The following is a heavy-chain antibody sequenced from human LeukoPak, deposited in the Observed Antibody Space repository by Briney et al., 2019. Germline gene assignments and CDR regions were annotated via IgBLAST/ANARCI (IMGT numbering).Heavy chain of an antibody. V-gene: IGHV3-48*01. Sequence: PGGSLRLSCAASGFTFSSYSMNWVRQAPGKGLEWVSYISAYSSTIYYADSVKGRFTISRDNAKNSLYLQMNSLRAEDTAVYYCARDFGELQSRWGQGTLVTVSP. J-gene: IGHJ4*02. D-gene: IGHD3-16*01. CDR2: ISAYSSTI. CDR3: ARDFGELQSR. CDR1: GFTFSSYS.